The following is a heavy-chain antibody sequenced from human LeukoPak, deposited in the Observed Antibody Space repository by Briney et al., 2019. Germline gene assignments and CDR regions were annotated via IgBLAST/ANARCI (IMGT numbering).Heavy chain of an antibody. V-gene: IGHV1-2*04. Sequence: GASVKVSCTASGYTFTGYYMHWVRQAPGQGLEWMGWINPNSGGTNYAQKFQGWVTMTRDTSISTAYMELSRLRSDDTAVYYCARGHSGPAAQDAFDIWGQGTMVTVSS. J-gene: IGHJ3*02. CDR3: ARGHSGPAAQDAFDI. CDR1: GYTFTGYY. CDR2: INPNSGGT. D-gene: IGHD2-15*01.